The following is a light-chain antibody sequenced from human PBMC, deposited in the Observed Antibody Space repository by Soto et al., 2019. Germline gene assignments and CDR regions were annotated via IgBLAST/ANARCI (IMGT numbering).Light chain of an antibody. V-gene: IGLV1-40*01. J-gene: IGLJ2*01. CDR3: QSFDSSFIGLV. CDR2: DNT. CDR1: NSNIGADYG. Sequence: QSVLTQPPSVTGAPGQRVTISCTGSNSNIGADYGVHWYQQFPETAPKLLIYDNTNRPSGVPDRFSRSKSGTSASLAITGLQAEDEADYYCQSFDSSFIGLVFGGGTKLTVL.